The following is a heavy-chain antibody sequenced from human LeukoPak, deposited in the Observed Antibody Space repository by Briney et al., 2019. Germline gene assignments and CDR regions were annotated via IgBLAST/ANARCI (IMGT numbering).Heavy chain of an antibody. CDR1: GGSFSGYY. CDR3: ARGNYDYVWGSYRQYYFDY. CDR2: INHSGST. J-gene: IGHJ4*02. D-gene: IGHD3-16*02. V-gene: IGHV4-34*01. Sequence: SETLSLTCAVYGGSFSGYYWSWIRQPPGKGPEWIGEINHSGSTNYNPSLKSRVTISVDTSKNQFSLKLSSVTAADTAVYYCARGNYDYVWGSYRQYYFDYWGQGTLVTVSS.